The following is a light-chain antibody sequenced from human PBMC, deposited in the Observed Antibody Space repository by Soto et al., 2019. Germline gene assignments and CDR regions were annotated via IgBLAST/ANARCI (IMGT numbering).Light chain of an antibody. Sequence: IVMTQSPATLSVSPGERATLSCRASQSVSSNLAWYQQQPGQAPRLLIYGASTRATGIPARFSGSGSGTEFTLTISSLHSEDFAVYYCQQYNNWPPRYTFGQGTKLEIK. CDR3: QQYNNWPPRYT. J-gene: IGKJ2*01. CDR2: GAS. V-gene: IGKV3-15*01. CDR1: QSVSSN.